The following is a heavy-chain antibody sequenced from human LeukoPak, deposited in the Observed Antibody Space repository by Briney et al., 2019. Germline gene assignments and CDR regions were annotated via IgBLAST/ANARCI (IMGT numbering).Heavy chain of an antibody. CDR3: ARDLRSMDSSGYYYIDY. Sequence: GGSLRLSCAASGFTFRSYSMNWVRQAPGKGLEWVSSVSSSSVYIYYGDSVKGRFTISRDSAKNSLYLQMNSLRAEDTAVYFCARDLRSMDSSGYYYIDYWGQGTLVTVSS. J-gene: IGHJ4*02. D-gene: IGHD3-22*01. CDR1: GFTFRSYS. CDR2: VSSSSVYI. V-gene: IGHV3-21*01.